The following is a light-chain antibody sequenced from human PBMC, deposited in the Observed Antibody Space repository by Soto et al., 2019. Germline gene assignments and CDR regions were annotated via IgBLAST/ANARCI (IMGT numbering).Light chain of an antibody. V-gene: IGLV2-14*01. J-gene: IGLJ2*01. CDR1: SSDVGGYNY. CDR3: SSYKATYTLI. CDR2: EVT. Sequence: QSAMTQPASVSGSPGQSITISCTGTSSDVGGYNYVSWYQLHPGKVPKRIIYEVTSRPSVVSNRFSGSKSGNTASLTISGLQPEDEADYYCSSYKATYTLIFGGGTKLTVL.